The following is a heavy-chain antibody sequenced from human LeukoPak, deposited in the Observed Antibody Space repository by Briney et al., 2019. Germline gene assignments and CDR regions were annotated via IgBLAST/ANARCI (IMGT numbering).Heavy chain of an antibody. CDR3: ARVGEYCTNGVGYGLGIYFDY. D-gene: IGHD2-8*01. V-gene: IGHV1-18*01. Sequence: ASVKVSCKASGYTFTSYGISWVRQAPGQGLEWMGWISAYNGNTNYAQKLQGRVTMTTDTSTSTAYMELRSLRSDDTAVYYCARVGEYCTNGVGYGLGIYFDYWGQGTLDTVSS. CDR2: ISAYNGNT. CDR1: GYTFTSYG. J-gene: IGHJ4*02.